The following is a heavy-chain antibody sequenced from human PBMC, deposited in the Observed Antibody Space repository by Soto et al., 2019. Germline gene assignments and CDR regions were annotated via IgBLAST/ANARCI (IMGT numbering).Heavy chain of an antibody. CDR3: ARLLAMVRGPNIGGAYGMDV. J-gene: IGHJ6*02. D-gene: IGHD3-10*01. V-gene: IGHV4-30-2*03. CDR2: IYYSGST. Sequence: SETLSLTCAVSGGSISSGGYSWSWIRQPAGKGLEWIGYIYYSGSTYYNPSLKSRVTISVDTSKNQFSLKLSSVTAADTAVYYCARLLAMVRGPNIGGAYGMDVWGQGTTVTVSS. CDR1: GGSISSGGYS.